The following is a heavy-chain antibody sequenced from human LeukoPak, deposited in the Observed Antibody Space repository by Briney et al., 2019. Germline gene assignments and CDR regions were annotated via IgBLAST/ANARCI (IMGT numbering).Heavy chain of an antibody. CDR1: GYTFTSYA. CDR2: IIPYSGGT. D-gene: IGHD6-13*01. Sequence: ASVKVSCKASGYTFTSYAMNWVRQAPGQGLEWLGWIIPYSGGTNYAQKFQGRVTMTRDTSISTAYMELSRLRSDDTAVYYCARGVALWAAAGTGKVVYWGQGTLVTVSS. CDR3: ARGVALWAAAGTGKVVY. V-gene: IGHV1-2*02. J-gene: IGHJ4*02.